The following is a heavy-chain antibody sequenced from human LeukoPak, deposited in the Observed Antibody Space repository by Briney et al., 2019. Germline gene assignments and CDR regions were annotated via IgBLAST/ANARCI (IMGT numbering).Heavy chain of an antibody. CDR1: GYTFTGYY. Sequence: ASVKVSCKASGYTFTGYYMHWVRQAPGQGLEWMGWINPNSGGTNYAQKFQGRVTMTRDTSISTAYMELSRLRSDDTAVYYCARQGYGVTSQGAADYWGQGTLVTVSS. J-gene: IGHJ4*02. CDR3: ARQGYGVTSQGAADY. V-gene: IGHV1-2*02. D-gene: IGHD4-23*01. CDR2: INPNSGGT.